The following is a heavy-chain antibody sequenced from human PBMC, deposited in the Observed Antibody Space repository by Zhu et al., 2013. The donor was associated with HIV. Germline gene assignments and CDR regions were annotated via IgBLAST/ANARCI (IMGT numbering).Heavy chain of an antibody. CDR1: GYTFTSYD. D-gene: IGHD3-10*01. V-gene: IGHV1-2*02. J-gene: IGHJ5*02. Sequence: QVQLVQSGAEVKKPGASVKVSCKASGYTFTSYDINWVRQATGQGLEWMGWMNPNSGVTNYAQKFQGRVTMTRDTSITTAYLELSRLRSDDTAVYFCARDHQSSVFRGVKFDRWGQGTLVAVSS. CDR3: ARDHQSSVFRGVKFDR. CDR2: MNPNSGVT.